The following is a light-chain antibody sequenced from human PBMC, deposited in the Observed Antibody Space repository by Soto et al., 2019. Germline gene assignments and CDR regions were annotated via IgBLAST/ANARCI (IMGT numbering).Light chain of an antibody. V-gene: IGKV1-6*01. CDR2: AAS. CDR1: QDIRTD. CDR3: LQDYIYPWT. J-gene: IGKJ1*01. Sequence: AIQMTQSPSSLSEFVGERVTITCRASQDIRTDLGWYKQKPGKAPKLLIYAASKLKSGVPSRFSGSGSGTDFTLTISSLQPEDFATYYCLQDYIYPWTFGQGTKVEIK.